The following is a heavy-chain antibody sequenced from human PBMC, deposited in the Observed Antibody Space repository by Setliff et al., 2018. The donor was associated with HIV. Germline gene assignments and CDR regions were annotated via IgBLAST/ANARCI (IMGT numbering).Heavy chain of an antibody. CDR2: MHTSGST. D-gene: IGHD3-16*01. CDR1: GGSISFGCYY. CDR3: VNPSGAMGDFDS. J-gene: IGHJ4*02. V-gene: IGHV4-61*02. Sequence: SETLSLTCTVSGGSISFGCYYWSWIRQPAGKGLEWIGRMHTSGSTSYSPSLKSRVTISSDTSKNLFSLKLTTVTAADAAVYYCVNPSGAMGDFDSWGQGTLVTVSS.